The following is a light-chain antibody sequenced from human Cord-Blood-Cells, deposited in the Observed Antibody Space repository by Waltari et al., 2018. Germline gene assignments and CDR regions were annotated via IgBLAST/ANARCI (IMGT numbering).Light chain of an antibody. J-gene: IGLJ2*01. CDR1: SSNSGSNY. CDR2: RNN. Sequence: QSVLTQPPSASGTPGQRVTLPCSGTSSNSGSNYVYWYQQLPGTAPKLLIYRNNQRPSGVPDRFSGSKSGTSASLAISGLRSEDEADYYCAAWDDSLSGVVFGGGTKLTVL. CDR3: AAWDDSLSGVV. V-gene: IGLV1-47*01.